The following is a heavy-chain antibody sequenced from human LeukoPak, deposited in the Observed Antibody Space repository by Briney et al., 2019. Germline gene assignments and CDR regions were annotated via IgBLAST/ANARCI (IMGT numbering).Heavy chain of an antibody. Sequence: ASVKVSCKASGYTFTSYDINWVRQATGQGLEWMGWMNPNSGNTGYAQKFQGRVTITRNTSISTAYMELSSLRSEDTAVYYCAREFNRYDYDSLLQLYNWFDPWGQGTQVTVSS. CDR2: MNPNSGNT. D-gene: IGHD3-22*01. CDR1: GYTFTSYD. V-gene: IGHV1-8*03. CDR3: AREFNRYDYDSLLQLYNWFDP. J-gene: IGHJ5*02.